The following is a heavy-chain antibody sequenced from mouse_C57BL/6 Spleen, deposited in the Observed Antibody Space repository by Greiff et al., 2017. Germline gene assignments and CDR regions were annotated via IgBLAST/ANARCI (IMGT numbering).Heavy chain of an antibody. CDR3: ARAAPFAY. V-gene: IGHV1-80*01. D-gene: IGHD3-1*01. CDR1: GYAFSSYW. CDR2: IYPGDGDT. Sequence: QVQLQQSGAELVKPGASVKISCKASGYAFSSYWMNWVKQRPGKGLEWIGQIYPGDGDTNYNGKFKGKATLTADKSSNTAYLQLSSLTSEDTAIYYCARAAPFAYWGQGTLVTVSA. J-gene: IGHJ3*01.